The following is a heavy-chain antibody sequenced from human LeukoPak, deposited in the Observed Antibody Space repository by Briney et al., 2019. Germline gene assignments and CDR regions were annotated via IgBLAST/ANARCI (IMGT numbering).Heavy chain of an antibody. Sequence: SETLSLTCTVSGYSISSGYYWGWIRQPPGQGLEWIGSMYHSGSTYYNPSLKSRVTMSVDTSKNQFSLKLSSVTAADTAVYYCARVTEWNDFDYWGQGTLVTVS. CDR1: GYSISSGYY. CDR2: MYHSGST. J-gene: IGHJ4*02. CDR3: ARVTEWNDFDY. D-gene: IGHD1-1*01. V-gene: IGHV4-38-2*02.